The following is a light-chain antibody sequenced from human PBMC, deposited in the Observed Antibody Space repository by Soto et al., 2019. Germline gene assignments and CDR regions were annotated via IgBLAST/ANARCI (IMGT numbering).Light chain of an antibody. Sequence: EIVLTQSPGSLSLFPGERATLSCRASQSVSSYLAWYQQKPDQAPRLLIYGASSRASGIPDRFSGSGSGTDFTLTISRLEPEDFAVYYCQQYNSPPRTFGQGTKVDIK. CDR1: QSVSSY. CDR2: GAS. J-gene: IGKJ1*01. V-gene: IGKV3-20*01. CDR3: QQYNSPPRT.